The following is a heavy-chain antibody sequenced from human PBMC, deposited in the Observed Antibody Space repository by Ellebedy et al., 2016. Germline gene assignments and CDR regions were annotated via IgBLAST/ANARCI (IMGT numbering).Heavy chain of an antibody. Sequence: SETLSLTCTVSGGSISSYYWSWIRQPPGKGLEYIGYIFYSGSTNYNPSLKSRVTISVDTSKNQFSLRLSSVTAADTAIYYCARTYCSGSSCYDLMDVWGQGTTVTVSS. CDR3: ARTYCSGSSCYDLMDV. J-gene: IGHJ6*02. CDR1: GGSISSYY. CDR2: IFYSGST. V-gene: IGHV4-59*01. D-gene: IGHD2-15*01.